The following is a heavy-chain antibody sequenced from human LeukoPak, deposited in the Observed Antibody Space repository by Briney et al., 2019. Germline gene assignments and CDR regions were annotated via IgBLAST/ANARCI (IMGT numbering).Heavy chain of an antibody. V-gene: IGHV3-9*03. Sequence: PGGSLRLSCAASGFTFDDYAMHWVRQAPGKGLEWVSGISWNSGSIGYADSVKGRFTISRDNAKNSLYLQMNSLRAEDMASYYCAKGYGSGSYYNPFDYWGQGTLVTVSS. D-gene: IGHD3-10*01. J-gene: IGHJ4*02. CDR1: GFTFDDYA. CDR3: AKGYGSGSYYNPFDY. CDR2: ISWNSGSI.